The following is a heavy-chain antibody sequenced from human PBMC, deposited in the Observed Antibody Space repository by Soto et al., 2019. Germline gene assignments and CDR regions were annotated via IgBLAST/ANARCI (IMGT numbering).Heavy chain of an antibody. Sequence: PGGSLRLSCAASGFTFSSYGMHWVRQAPGKGLEWVAVISYDGSNKYYADSVKGRFTISRDNSKNTLYLQMNSLRAEDTAVYYCAKDESSGYWYFDLWGRGTLVTVSS. CDR1: GFTFSSYG. CDR3: AKDESSGYWYFDL. J-gene: IGHJ2*01. CDR2: ISYDGSNK. D-gene: IGHD6-19*01. V-gene: IGHV3-30*18.